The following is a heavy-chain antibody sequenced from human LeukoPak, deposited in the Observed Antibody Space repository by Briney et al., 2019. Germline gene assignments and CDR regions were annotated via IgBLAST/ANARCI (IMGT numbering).Heavy chain of an antibody. CDR1: GGSISSSSYY. J-gene: IGHJ5*02. V-gene: IGHV4-39*01. Sequence: SETLSLTCSVFGGSISSSSYYWGWIRQPPGKGLEWIESIYYSGSTYNKPSLKSRVTLSIATSKNQFSLKLSSVTAADTAVYFCARHVDGRSWFDPWGQGTLVTVSS. CDR2: IYYSGST. CDR3: ARHVDGRSWFDP. D-gene: IGHD5-12*01.